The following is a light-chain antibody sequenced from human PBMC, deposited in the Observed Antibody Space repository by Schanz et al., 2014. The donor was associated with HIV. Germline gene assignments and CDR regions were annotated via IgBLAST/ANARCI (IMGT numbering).Light chain of an antibody. CDR1: HSVSSNF. J-gene: IGKJ1*01. Sequence: DIVLTQSPDTLSVPPGERATLSCRASHSVSSNFFAWYQQKPGQAPRLLIFGASNRAAGIPDRFSGGESGTDFTLTISRLEPEDSAVYYCQQYGSSPTFGQGTRVEIK. CDR3: QQYGSSPT. V-gene: IGKV3-20*01. CDR2: GAS.